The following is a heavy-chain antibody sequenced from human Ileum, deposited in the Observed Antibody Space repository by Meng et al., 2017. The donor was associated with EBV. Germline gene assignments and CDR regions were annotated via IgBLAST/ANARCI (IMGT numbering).Heavy chain of an antibody. CDR2: IYHSGST. Sequence: QVQPQESHPGLVQPSATPPLTGAASGGSSSSSNWWSWVRQPPGKGLEWIGEIYHSGSTNYNPSLKSRVTISVDKSKNQFSLNLSSVTAADTAVYYCARVGQWLPIDYWGQGTLVTVSS. V-gene: IGHV4-4*02. J-gene: IGHJ4*02. CDR3: ARVGQWLPIDY. D-gene: IGHD6-19*01. CDR1: GGSSSSSNW.